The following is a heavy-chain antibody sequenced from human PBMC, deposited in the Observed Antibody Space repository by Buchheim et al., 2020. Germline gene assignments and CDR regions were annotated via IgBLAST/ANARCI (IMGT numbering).Heavy chain of an antibody. D-gene: IGHD6-19*01. CDR2: ISYDGSNK. CDR1: GFTFSSYA. Sequence: QVQLVESGGGVVQPGRSLRLSCAASGFTFSSYAMHWVRQAPGKGLEWVAVISYDGSNKYYADSVKGRFTISRDNSKNKLYLQMNSLRAEDTAVYYCARFNRIAVAGKGYWGQGTL. J-gene: IGHJ4*02. CDR3: ARFNRIAVAGKGY. V-gene: IGHV3-30*04.